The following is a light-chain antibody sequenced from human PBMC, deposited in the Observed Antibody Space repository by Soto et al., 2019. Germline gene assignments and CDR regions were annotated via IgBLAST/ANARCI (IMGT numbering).Light chain of an antibody. V-gene: IGLV2-14*03. J-gene: IGLJ1*01. Sequence: QSVLTQPASVSGSPGQSVTISCTGTGTDVGGFNFVSWYQQLPGEAPKLIIYEVNNRPSGISHRFSGSKSGNTASLTVSGLQAEDEANYYCSSYTSARTYVFGTGTKLTVL. CDR1: GTDVGGFNF. CDR2: EVN. CDR3: SSYTSARTYV.